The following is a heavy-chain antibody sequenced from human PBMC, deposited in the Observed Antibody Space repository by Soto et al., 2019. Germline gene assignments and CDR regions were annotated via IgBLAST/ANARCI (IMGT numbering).Heavy chain of an antibody. CDR1: GYTFTGYY. D-gene: IGHD2-2*02. J-gene: IGHJ5*02. V-gene: IGHV1-2*04. CDR2: INPNSGGT. Sequence: ASVKVSCKASGYTFTGYYMHWVRQAPGQGLEGMGWINPNSGGTNYAQKFQGWVTMTRDTSISTAYMELSRLRSDDTAVYYCARGPYLAYCSSTSCYTTDNWFDPWAQGTLVTVPS. CDR3: ARGPYLAYCSSTSCYTTDNWFDP.